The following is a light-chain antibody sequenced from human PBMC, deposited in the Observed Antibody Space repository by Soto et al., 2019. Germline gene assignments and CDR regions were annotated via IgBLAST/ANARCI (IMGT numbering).Light chain of an antibody. CDR3: HHYDNFLWT. CDR1: QSVSSTY. Sequence: EIVLTQSPGTLSLSPGERATLSCRASQSVSSTYLAWYQQKPGRAPRLLIYGVSSRATGIPDRFSGSGSGTYFTLTISRLDPEDFAVYYCHHYDNFLWTFGQGTKVEV. V-gene: IGKV3-20*01. CDR2: GVS. J-gene: IGKJ1*01.